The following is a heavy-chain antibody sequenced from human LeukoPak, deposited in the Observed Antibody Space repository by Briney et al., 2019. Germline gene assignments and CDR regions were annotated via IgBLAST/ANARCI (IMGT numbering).Heavy chain of an antibody. CDR1: GGSISSSSYY. CDR2: IYYSGST. Sequence: SSETLSLTCTVSGGSISSSSYYWGWIRQPPGKGLEWIGSIYYSGSTYYNPSLKSRVTISVDTSKNQFSLKLSSVTAADTAVYYCAREWGTAMVPFDYWGQGTLVTVSS. D-gene: IGHD5-18*01. J-gene: IGHJ4*02. V-gene: IGHV4-39*07. CDR3: AREWGTAMVPFDY.